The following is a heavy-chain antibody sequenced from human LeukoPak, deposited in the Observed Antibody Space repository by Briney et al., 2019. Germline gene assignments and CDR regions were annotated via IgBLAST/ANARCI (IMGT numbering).Heavy chain of an antibody. Sequence: GGSLRLSCAASGFTFSSYAMSWVRQAPGKGLEWVSAISGSGGSTYYADSVKGRFTISRDNSKNTLYLQMNSLKADDTAVYYCAREDVYRWGFDHWGRGILVTVSS. V-gene: IGHV3-23*01. CDR3: AREDVYRWGFDH. J-gene: IGHJ4*02. D-gene: IGHD3-16*02. CDR2: ISGSGGST. CDR1: GFTFSSYA.